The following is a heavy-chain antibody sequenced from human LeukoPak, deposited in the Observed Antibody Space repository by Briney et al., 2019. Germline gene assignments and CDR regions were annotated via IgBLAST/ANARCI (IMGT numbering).Heavy chain of an antibody. CDR1: GFSFISYG. V-gene: IGHV3-30*03. CDR3: ARVEAAAVFWFDY. D-gene: IGHD6-13*01. J-gene: IGHJ4*02. CDR2: ISEDGRNK. Sequence: GGSLRLSCAASGFSFISYGMHWVRQAPGKGLEWVGVISEDGRNKKYADSVKGRSTISRDNAKNSLYLQMNSLRAEDTAVYYCARVEAAAVFWFDYWGQGTLVTVSS.